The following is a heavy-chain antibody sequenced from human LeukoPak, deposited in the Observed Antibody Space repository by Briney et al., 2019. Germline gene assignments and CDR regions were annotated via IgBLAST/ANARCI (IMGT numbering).Heavy chain of an antibody. CDR3: ARGLDYGGNSGIPPDAFDI. CDR2: INHSGST. J-gene: IGHJ3*02. Sequence: SETLSLTCAVYVGSFSGYYWSWIRQPPGKGLEWIGEINHSGSTNYNPSLKSRVTISVDTSKNQFSLKLTSVTAADTAVYYCARGLDYGGNSGIPPDAFDIWGQGTMVTVSS. D-gene: IGHD4-23*01. CDR1: VGSFSGYY. V-gene: IGHV4-34*01.